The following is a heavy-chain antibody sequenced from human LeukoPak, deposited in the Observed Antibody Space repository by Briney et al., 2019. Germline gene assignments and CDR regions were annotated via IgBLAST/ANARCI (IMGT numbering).Heavy chain of an antibody. D-gene: IGHD1-26*01. J-gene: IGHJ4*02. CDR3: ARDSRLGIIVGATIFDY. Sequence: SVKVSCKASGGTFISYAISWVRQAPGQGLEGMGGIIPIFGTANYAQKFQGRVTITADESTSTAYMELSSLRSEDTAVYYCARDSRLGIIVGATIFDYWGQGTLVTVSS. V-gene: IGHV1-69*13. CDR1: GGTFISYA. CDR2: IIPIFGTA.